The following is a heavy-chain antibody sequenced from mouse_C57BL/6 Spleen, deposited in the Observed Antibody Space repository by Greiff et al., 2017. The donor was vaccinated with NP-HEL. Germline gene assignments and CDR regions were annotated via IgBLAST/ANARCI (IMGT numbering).Heavy chain of an antibody. V-gene: IGHV5-17*01. Sequence: EVMLVESGGGLVKPGGSLKLSYAASGFTFSDYGMHWVRQAPEKGLEWVAYISSGSSTIYYADTVKGRFTISRDNAKNTLFLQMTSLRSEDTAMYYCARQRYYYGSSDGYFDVWGTGTTVTVSS. CDR3: ARQRYYYGSSDGYFDV. CDR1: GFTFSDYG. J-gene: IGHJ1*03. D-gene: IGHD1-1*01. CDR2: ISSGSSTI.